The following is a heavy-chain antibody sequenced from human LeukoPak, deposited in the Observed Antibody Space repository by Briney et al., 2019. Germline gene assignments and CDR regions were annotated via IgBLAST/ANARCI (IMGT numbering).Heavy chain of an antibody. CDR1: GFTFDDYA. V-gene: IGHV3-43D*03. D-gene: IGHD3-9*01. J-gene: IGHJ4*02. CDR3: AKSRPNYDILTGPIDY. CDR2: ISWDGGST. Sequence: GGSLRLSCAASGFTFDDYATHWVRQAPGKGLEWVSLISWDGGSTYYADSVKGRFTISRDNSKNSLYLQMNSLRAEDTALYYCAKSRPNYDILTGPIDYWGQGTLVTVSS.